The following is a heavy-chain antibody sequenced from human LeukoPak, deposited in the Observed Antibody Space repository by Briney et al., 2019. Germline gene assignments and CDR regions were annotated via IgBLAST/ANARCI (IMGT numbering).Heavy chain of an antibody. CDR1: GFTFSSYS. V-gene: IGHV3-21*01. Sequence: GGSLRLSCAASGFTFSSYSMNWVRQAPGKGLEWVSSISSSSSYIYCADSVKGRFTISRDNAKNSLYLQMNSLRAEDTAVYYCARGGGSGWSPVGFDPWGQGTLVTVSS. CDR3: ARGGGSGWSPVGFDP. D-gene: IGHD6-19*01. J-gene: IGHJ5*02. CDR2: ISSSSSYI.